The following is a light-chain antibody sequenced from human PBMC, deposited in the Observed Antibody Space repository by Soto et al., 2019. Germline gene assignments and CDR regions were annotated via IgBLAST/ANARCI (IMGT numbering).Light chain of an antibody. CDR3: QTWGTDTVV. J-gene: IGLJ2*01. CDR2: LNNDGSH. CDR1: SGHSDYA. Sequence: QLVLTQSPSASASLGASVKLTCTLSSGHSDYAIAWHQQQPEKGPRYLMKLNNDGSHNKGDGIPDRFSGSSSGAARYLTISSLQSEDEADYYCQTWGTDTVVFGGGTKLTVL. V-gene: IGLV4-69*01.